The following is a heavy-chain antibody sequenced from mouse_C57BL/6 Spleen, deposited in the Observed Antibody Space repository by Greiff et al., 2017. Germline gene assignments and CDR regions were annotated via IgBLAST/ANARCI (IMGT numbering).Heavy chain of an antibody. CDR3: ARQDLKRRDFDY. CDR1: GFTFSSYG. Sequence: EVMLVESGGDLVKPGGSLKLSCAASGFTFSSYGMSWVRQTPDKRLEWVATISSGGSYTYYPDSVKGRFTISRDNAKNTLYLQMSSLKSEDTAMYYCARQDLKRRDFDYWGQGTTLTVSS. V-gene: IGHV5-6*02. J-gene: IGHJ2*01. CDR2: ISSGGSYT.